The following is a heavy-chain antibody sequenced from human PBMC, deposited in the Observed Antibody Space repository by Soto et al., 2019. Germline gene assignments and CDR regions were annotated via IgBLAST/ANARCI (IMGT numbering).Heavy chain of an antibody. CDR2: IYYSGST. CDR3: ARTGVPGSYYYYYGMDV. Sequence: SETLSLTCTVSGGSISSSSYYWGWIRQPPGKGLEWIGSIYYSGSTYYNPSLKSRVTISVDTSKNQFSLKLSSVTAADTAVYYCARTGVPGSYYYYYGMDVWGQGTTVTVSS. V-gene: IGHV4-39*01. CDR1: GGSISSSSYY. J-gene: IGHJ6*02. D-gene: IGHD1-26*01.